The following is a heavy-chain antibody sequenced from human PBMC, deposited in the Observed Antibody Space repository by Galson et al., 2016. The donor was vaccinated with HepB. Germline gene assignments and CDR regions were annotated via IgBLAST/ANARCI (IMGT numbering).Heavy chain of an antibody. CDR3: ARDSEPAKYGSGSGRFDQ. J-gene: IGHJ4*02. D-gene: IGHD3-10*01. V-gene: IGHV4-39*07. Sequence: SETLSLTCSVSSGFDSYISYYWGWIRQPPGKGLEWIGNINYIGTTHHNPSLESRVTISVDTSNNQFSLEVTSVTAADTAIYYCARDSEPAKYGSGSGRFDQWGRGTLVTVSS. CDR2: INYIGTT. CDR1: SGFDSYISYY.